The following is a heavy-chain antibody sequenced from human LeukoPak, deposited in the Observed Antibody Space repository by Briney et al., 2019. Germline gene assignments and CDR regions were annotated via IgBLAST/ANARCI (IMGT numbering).Heavy chain of an antibody. CDR1: GFTFSDYY. CDR3: ARDGSVKRLSDY. V-gene: IGHV3-11*06. Sequence: AGSLRLSCAASGFTFSDYYMSWIRQAPGKGLEWVSYISSSSSYTNYADSVKGRFIISRDNAKQSLYLKMNSRRDEDTAVYYCARDGSVKRLSDYWGQGTLVTVSS. D-gene: IGHD2-2*03. J-gene: IGHJ4*02. CDR2: ISSSSSYT.